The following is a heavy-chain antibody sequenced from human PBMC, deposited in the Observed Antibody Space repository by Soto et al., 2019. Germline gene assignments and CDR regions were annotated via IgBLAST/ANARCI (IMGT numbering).Heavy chain of an antibody. CDR3: ARAMRRRGITVGFDP. D-gene: IGHD3-3*01. V-gene: IGHV4-30-2*01. Sequence: SETLSLTCAVSGGSISSGGYSWSWIRQPPGKGLEWIGYIYHSGSTYYNPSLKSRVTISVDRSKNQFSLKLSSVTAADTAVYYCARAMRRRGITVGFDPWGQGTLVTVSS. CDR2: IYHSGST. J-gene: IGHJ5*02. CDR1: GGSISSGGYS.